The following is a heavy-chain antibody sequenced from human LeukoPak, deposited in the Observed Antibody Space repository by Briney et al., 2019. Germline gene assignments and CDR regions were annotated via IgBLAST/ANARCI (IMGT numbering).Heavy chain of an antibody. V-gene: IGHV1-18*01. CDR3: ARVGIQLWLRAPLFDY. CDR1: GYTFTSYG. CDR2: ISAYNGNT. Sequence: ASVKVSCKASGYTFTSYGISWVRQAPRQGLEWMGWISAYNGNTNYAQKLQGRVTMTTDTSTSTAYMELRSLRSDDTAVYYCARVGIQLWLRAPLFDYWGQGTLVTVSS. D-gene: IGHD5-18*01. J-gene: IGHJ4*02.